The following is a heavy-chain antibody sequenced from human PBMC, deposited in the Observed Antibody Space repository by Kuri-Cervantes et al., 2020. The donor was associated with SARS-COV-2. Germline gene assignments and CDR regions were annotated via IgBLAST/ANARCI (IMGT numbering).Heavy chain of an antibody. J-gene: IGHJ3*02. Sequence: QTLSLTCAVSGYSISRGYYWRWIRQPPGKGLEWIGSIYQSGSTYYNPSLKSRVTISVDTSKNQFSLKLSSVTAADTAVYYCARQYLEVAPNAFDIWGQGTMVTVSS. V-gene: IGHV4-38-2*01. D-gene: IGHD5-12*01. CDR3: ARQYLEVAPNAFDI. CDR2: IYQSGST. CDR1: GYSISRGYY.